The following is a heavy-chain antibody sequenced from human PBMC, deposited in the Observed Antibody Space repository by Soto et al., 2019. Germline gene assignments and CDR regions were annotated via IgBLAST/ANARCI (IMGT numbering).Heavy chain of an antibody. Sequence: SETLSLTCAVSGGSICSGGYSWSWIRQPPGKGLEWIGYIYHSGSTYYNPSLKSRVTISVDRSKNQFSLKLSSVTAADTAVYYCARGLDTAIWFDPWGQGTLVTVS. CDR3: ARGLDTAIWFDP. CDR1: GGSICSGGYS. CDR2: IYHSGST. V-gene: IGHV4-30-2*01. J-gene: IGHJ5*02. D-gene: IGHD5-18*01.